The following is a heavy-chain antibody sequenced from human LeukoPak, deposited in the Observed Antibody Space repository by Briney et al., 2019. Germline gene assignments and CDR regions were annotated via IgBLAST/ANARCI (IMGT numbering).Heavy chain of an antibody. Sequence: PGGSLRLSCAASGFTFSSYSMNWVRQAPGKGLEWVSSITSSSTYIYYADSVKGRFTISRDNAKNSLYLQTNSLRAEDTAVYYCARDSPKIWQWLNSGLHLDYWGQGTLVTVSS. V-gene: IGHV3-21*01. J-gene: IGHJ4*02. D-gene: IGHD6-19*01. CDR2: ITSSSTYI. CDR1: GFTFSSYS. CDR3: ARDSPKIWQWLNSGLHLDY.